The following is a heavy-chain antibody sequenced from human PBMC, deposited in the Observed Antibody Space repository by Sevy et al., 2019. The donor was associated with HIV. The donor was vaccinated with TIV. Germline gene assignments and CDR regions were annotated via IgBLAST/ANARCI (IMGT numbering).Heavy chain of an antibody. D-gene: IGHD3-9*01. Sequence: GFLRLSCITSGFRFCCYALTWVRQAPGKGLGWGGFIRSKTFGGTTEYAASVKSRFTISRDESKSIAYLEMNSLKTEDTAIYYCTRLRGTISAYYYFGMDVWGQGATVTVSS. CDR3: TRLRGTISAYYYFGMDV. CDR2: IRSKTFGGTT. V-gene: IGHV3-49*04. J-gene: IGHJ6*02. CDR1: GFRFCCYA.